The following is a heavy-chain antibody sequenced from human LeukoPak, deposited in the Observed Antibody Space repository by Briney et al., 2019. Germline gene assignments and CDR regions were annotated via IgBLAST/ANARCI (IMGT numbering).Heavy chain of an antibody. J-gene: IGHJ4*02. CDR1: GYTFTTYG. D-gene: IGHD2-21*02. CDR3: AKVSRPRDPFFDY. CDR2: INTYNGNT. Sequence: GASVKVSCKPSGYTFTTYGITWVRQAPGQGLEWMGMINTYNGNTNYAQSLQDRVTMTSDTSTSTAYMELRSLSSDDTAVYFCAKVSRPRDPFFDYWGQGTLVTVSS. V-gene: IGHV1-18*01.